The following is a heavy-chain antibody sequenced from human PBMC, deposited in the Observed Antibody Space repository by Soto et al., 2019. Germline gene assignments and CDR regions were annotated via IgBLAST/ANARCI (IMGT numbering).Heavy chain of an antibody. CDR3: AKDQASGQGSFDS. Sequence: GGSLRLSCAASGFTFNIYGMHWVRQAPDKGLEWVTLISYDGSNQYYADSVKGRFTISRDNSKNTLFLQMNSLRADDTAVYYCAKDQASGQGSFDSWGQGTLVTVSS. CDR2: ISYDGSNQ. J-gene: IGHJ4*02. CDR1: GFTFNIYG. V-gene: IGHV3-30*18.